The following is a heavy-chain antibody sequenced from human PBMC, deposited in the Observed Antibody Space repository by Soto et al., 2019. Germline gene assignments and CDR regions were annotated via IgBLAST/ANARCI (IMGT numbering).Heavy chain of an antibody. CDR1: GFTFSTYG. D-gene: IGHD1-26*01. J-gene: IGHJ4*02. Sequence: PGGSLRLSCAASGFTFSTYGVHWVRQAPGKGLEWVAVVWSDGSKEMYADSVKDRFTIFRDNSQNTVYLQMNSLRAEDTAVYYCARRSSGNHGVDYWGKGTMVTVS. CDR2: VWSDGSKE. CDR3: ARRSSGNHGVDY. V-gene: IGHV3-33*01.